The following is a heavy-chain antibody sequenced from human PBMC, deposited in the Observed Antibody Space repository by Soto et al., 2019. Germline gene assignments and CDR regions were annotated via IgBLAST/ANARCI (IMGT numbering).Heavy chain of an antibody. D-gene: IGHD2-2*02. CDR2: IYYSGST. Sequence: SQTMSLTWTVAGGSISSFSCSWIRQHQKKGLEWIWYIYYSGSTNPNPALKSRVTMSVDTSNSHFSLKLSSVTAADTAVYYCARGNPGTYCSTTGCHRDYYYYGMDVWGQGTTVTVSS. CDR3: ARGNPGTYCSTTGCHRDYYYYGMDV. V-gene: IGHV4-59*01. CDR1: GGSISSFS. J-gene: IGHJ6*02.